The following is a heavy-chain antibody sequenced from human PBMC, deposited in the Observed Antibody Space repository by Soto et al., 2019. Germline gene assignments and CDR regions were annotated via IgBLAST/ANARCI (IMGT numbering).Heavy chain of an antibody. J-gene: IGHJ4*02. CDR1: GFTFSSYA. V-gene: IGHV3-64D*06. D-gene: IGHD5-12*01. Sequence: SLRLSCSASGFTFSSYAMHWVRQAPGKRLEYVSGVRGNGDPPFYADSVKGRFTISRDNSKNTLYLQMSRLSADDTAVYYCVKSRGGNNFDFFDWGQGALVTVSS. CDR2: VRGNGDPP. CDR3: VKSRGGNNFDFFD.